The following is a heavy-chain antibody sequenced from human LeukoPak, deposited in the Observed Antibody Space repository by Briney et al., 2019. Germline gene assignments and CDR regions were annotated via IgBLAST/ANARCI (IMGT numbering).Heavy chain of an antibody. CDR2: IYPNSGGT. Sequence: EASVKVSCKASGYTFTGYYMHWVRQAPGQGLEGMGWIYPNSGGTNYAQKFQGRVTVTRDTSISTAYMELSRLRSDDTAVYYCATGRGYSYGFDYWGQGTLVTVSS. V-gene: IGHV1-2*02. D-gene: IGHD5-18*01. J-gene: IGHJ4*02. CDR3: ATGRGYSYGFDY. CDR1: GYTFTGYY.